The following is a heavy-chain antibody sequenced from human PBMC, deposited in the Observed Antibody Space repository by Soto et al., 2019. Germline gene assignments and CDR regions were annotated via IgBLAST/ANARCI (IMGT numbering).Heavy chain of an antibody. CDR1: TGNFNRYY. CDR3: ARSSGGVFGIIIEGSNWLAH. CDR2: INPNGGST. Sequence: GPSVKVSCKAATGNFNRYYIRWVLPAPVHGLAWMAIINPNGGSTRCAQTNQGRITMTTDTSTSTGDMELRSLRAEDTAVYYCARSSGGVFGIIIEGSNWLAHWRQGSLDTGTS. J-gene: IGHJ5*02. V-gene: IGHV1-46*02. D-gene: IGHD3-16*02.